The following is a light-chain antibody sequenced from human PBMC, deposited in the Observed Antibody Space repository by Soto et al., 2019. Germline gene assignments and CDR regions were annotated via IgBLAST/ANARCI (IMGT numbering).Light chain of an antibody. V-gene: IGLV2-14*01. J-gene: IGLJ2*01. CDR2: EVS. CDR3: SSYTSSSLPV. CDR1: SSDVGGYNY. Sequence: QSALTQPASVSGSPGQSITISCTGTSSDVGGYNYVSWYQQHPGKAPKLMIYEVSNRPSGVSNRFSGSKSGNTASLTISGLQAEDKADYYCSSYTSSSLPVFGGGTKLTVL.